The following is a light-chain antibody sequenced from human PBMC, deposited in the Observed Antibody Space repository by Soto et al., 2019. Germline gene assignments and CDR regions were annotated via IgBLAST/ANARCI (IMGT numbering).Light chain of an antibody. CDR1: SSDVGAYNY. CDR3: SSYTISSTFV. V-gene: IGLV2-14*01. J-gene: IGLJ1*01. Sequence: QSALTQPASVSGSPGQSITISCTGTSSDVGAYNYVSWYQQHPGKAPKLMIYDVRHRPSGVSNRFPGSKSGNTASLTISGLQAEDEAEYYCSSYTISSTFVFGTGTKVTVL. CDR2: DVR.